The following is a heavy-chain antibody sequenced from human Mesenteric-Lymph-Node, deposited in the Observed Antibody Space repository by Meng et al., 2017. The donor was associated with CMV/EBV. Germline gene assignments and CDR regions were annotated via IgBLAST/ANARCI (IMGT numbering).Heavy chain of an antibody. CDR3: ATGRWLQFYYFDS. V-gene: IGHV3-11*04. D-gene: IGHD5-24*01. CDR1: GFTFRDYY. Sequence: GESLKISCAASGFTFRDYYMTWIRQAPGKGLEWVSYISSGSSTIYYADSVKGRFTISRDNAKNSLYLQMNSLRAEDTAVYYCATGRWLQFYYFDSWGQGTLVTVSS. J-gene: IGHJ4*02. CDR2: ISSGSSTI.